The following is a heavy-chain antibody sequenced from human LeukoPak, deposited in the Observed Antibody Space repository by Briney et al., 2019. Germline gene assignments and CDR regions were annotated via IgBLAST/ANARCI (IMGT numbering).Heavy chain of an antibody. CDR2: ISGGADST. D-gene: IGHD3-22*01. V-gene: IGHV3-23*01. J-gene: IGHJ4*01. Sequence: GGSLRLSCVMSGFTFSRHAMSWVRQAPGKGLEWVSSISGGADSTFYSDSVQGRLTISRDNYENTLYLQMNSLRAEDTAVYYCARDEYYDTSGYYGYYFDFWGHGTLVTVSS. CDR3: ARDEYYDTSGYYGYYFDF. CDR1: GFTFSRHA.